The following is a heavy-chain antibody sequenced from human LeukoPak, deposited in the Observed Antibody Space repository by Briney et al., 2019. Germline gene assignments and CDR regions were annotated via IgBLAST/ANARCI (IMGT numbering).Heavy chain of an antibody. CDR2: MTASGVT. CDR1: GFSFDFHS. Sequence: GGSLRLSCAASGFSFDFHSMNWVRQAPGKGLEWISYMTASGVTMYAESVYGRFTISRDNDKKPVYLQMISLRVEDTAVYFCTRDGGYSGFDFDYWGQGVLVTVSS. CDR3: TRDGGYSGFDFDY. J-gene: IGHJ4*02. D-gene: IGHD5-12*01. V-gene: IGHV3-21*01.